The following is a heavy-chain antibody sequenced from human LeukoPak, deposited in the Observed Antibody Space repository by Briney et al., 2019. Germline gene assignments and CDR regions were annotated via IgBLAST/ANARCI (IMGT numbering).Heavy chain of an antibody. Sequence: SETLSLTCAVYGGSFSGYYWSWIRQPPGKGLEWIGEINHSGSTNYNPSLKSRVTISVDTSKNQFSLKLSSVTAADTAVYYCAMVDIVATTRPARDYWGQGTLVTVSS. D-gene: IGHD5-12*01. CDR1: GGSFSGYY. V-gene: IGHV4-34*01. J-gene: IGHJ4*02. CDR3: AMVDIVATTRPARDY. CDR2: INHSGST.